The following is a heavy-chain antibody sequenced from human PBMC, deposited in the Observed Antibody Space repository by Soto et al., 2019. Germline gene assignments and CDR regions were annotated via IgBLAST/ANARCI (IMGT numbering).Heavy chain of an antibody. J-gene: IGHJ4*02. D-gene: IGHD3-10*01. CDR3: ARSRTYYYGSGSYYRPYYLDY. CDR2: IYYSGST. CDR1: GGSISSYY. Sequence: SETLSLTCTVYGGSISSYYWSWIRQPPGKGLEWIGYIYYSGSTNYNPSLKSRVTISVDTSKNQFSLKLSSVTAADTAVYYCARSRTYYYGSGSYYRPYYLDYWGQGTLVTVSS. V-gene: IGHV4-59*08.